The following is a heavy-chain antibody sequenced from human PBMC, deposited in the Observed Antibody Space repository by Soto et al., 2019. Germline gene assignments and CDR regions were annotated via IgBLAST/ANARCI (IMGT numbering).Heavy chain of an antibody. V-gene: IGHV3-33*01. Sequence: GGSLRLSCAASGFTFSGYGMHWVRQAPGKGLEWVAVIWYDGSNKYYADSVKGRFTISRDNSKNTLYLQMNSLRAEDTAVYYCARGSLSYCSSTSCYPYYGMDVWGQGTTVTVSS. CDR2: IWYDGSNK. CDR1: GFTFSGYG. CDR3: ARGSLSYCSSTSCYPYYGMDV. J-gene: IGHJ6*02. D-gene: IGHD2-2*01.